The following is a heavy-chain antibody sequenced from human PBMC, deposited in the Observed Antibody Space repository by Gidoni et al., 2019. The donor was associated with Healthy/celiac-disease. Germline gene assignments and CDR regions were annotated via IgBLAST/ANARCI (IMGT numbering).Heavy chain of an antibody. J-gene: IGHJ4*02. CDR1: GGSFSGYY. D-gene: IGHD3-3*01. CDR2: INHSGST. CDR3: ARTTIFGVVTL. Sequence: QVQLQQWGAGLLKPSETLSLTCAVYGGSFSGYYWSWIRQPPGKGLEWIGEINHSGSTNYNPSLKSRVTISVDTSKNQFSLKLSSVTAADTAVYYCARTTIFGVVTLWGQGTLVTVSS. V-gene: IGHV4-34*01.